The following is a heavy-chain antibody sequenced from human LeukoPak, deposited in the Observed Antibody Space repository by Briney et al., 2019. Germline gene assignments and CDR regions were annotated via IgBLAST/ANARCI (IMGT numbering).Heavy chain of an antibody. V-gene: IGHV3-48*02. Sequence: PGGSLRLSCAASGFTFSTYSLNWVRQAPGKGLEWVSYISSSGTTTEYADSVKGRFTIPRDNAKNSLSLQMNSLRDEDTAVYYCARDYGWSFDYWGQGTLVTVSS. D-gene: IGHD6-19*01. CDR1: GFTFSTYS. CDR2: ISSSGTTT. CDR3: ARDYGWSFDY. J-gene: IGHJ4*02.